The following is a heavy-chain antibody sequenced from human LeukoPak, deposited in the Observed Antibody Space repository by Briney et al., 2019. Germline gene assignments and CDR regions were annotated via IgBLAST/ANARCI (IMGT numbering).Heavy chain of an antibody. CDR2: INTNTGNP. Sequence: ASVKVSCTASGYTFTSYVMNWVRQAPGQGLEWMGWINTNTGNPTYAQGFTGRFVFSLDASVSTAYLQISSLKAEDTAVYYCARDLSSSWSQTDNYYYGMDVWGQGTTVTVSS. CDR3: ARDLSSSWSQTDNYYYGMDV. J-gene: IGHJ6*02. CDR1: GYTFTSYV. D-gene: IGHD6-13*01. V-gene: IGHV7-4-1*02.